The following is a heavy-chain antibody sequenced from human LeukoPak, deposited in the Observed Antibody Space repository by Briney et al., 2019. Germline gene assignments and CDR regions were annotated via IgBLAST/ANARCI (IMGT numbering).Heavy chain of an antibody. J-gene: IGHJ3*02. D-gene: IGHD2-15*01. Sequence: GGSLRLSCAASGFTLNIYWMSWVRQAPGKGLEWVANIKPDGSEIYYVDSVKGRFTTSRDNAKSSLYLQMNSLRAEDTAVYFCARAVRYCSGGRCYSDDAFDIWGQGTMVTVSS. CDR3: ARAVRYCSGGRCYSDDAFDI. CDR2: IKPDGSEI. CDR1: GFTLNIYW. V-gene: IGHV3-7*01.